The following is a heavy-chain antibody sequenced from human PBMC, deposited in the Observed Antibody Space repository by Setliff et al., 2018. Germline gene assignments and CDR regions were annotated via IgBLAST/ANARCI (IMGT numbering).Heavy chain of an antibody. Sequence: SETLSLTCTVSGGSVGSGNFYWSWIRQTAGKGLEWIGLIQSSGNTNYNPSLQSRVTISIDTSKNQFSLKMTSVTAADTALYFCARERLYYDDLTGFSPEAFDIWGQGTMVTVSS. CDR3: ARERLYYDDLTGFSPEAFDI. V-gene: IGHV4-61*02. D-gene: IGHD3-9*01. J-gene: IGHJ3*02. CDR2: IQSSGNT. CDR1: GGSVGSGNFY.